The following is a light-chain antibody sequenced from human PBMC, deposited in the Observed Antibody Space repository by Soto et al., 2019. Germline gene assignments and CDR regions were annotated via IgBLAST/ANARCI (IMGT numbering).Light chain of an antibody. Sequence: QLVLTQPPSVSEAPRQRVTISCSGSSSNIGNNAVNWYQQLPGKAPKLLMYYDDLLPSGVSARFSGFRSGTSASLAITGLQSEDEADYYCAAWDDTLKGVVFGGGTKVTVL. J-gene: IGLJ3*02. CDR3: AAWDDTLKGVV. CDR2: YDD. CDR1: SSNIGNNA. V-gene: IGLV1-36*01.